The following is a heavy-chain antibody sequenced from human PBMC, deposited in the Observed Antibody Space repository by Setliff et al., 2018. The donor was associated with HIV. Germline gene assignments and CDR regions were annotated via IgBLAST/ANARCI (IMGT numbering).Heavy chain of an antibody. Sequence: PSETLSLTCTVSGGSIRSHYWNWIRQSPGKGLEWIGYIHYRGSTNYNPSLNSRVIISVDMSKNQFSLKLTSVTAADTAVYYCARDFEASYCGGDCYSGWFDSWGQGILVPSPQ. CDR1: GGSIRSHY. D-gene: IGHD2-21*01. V-gene: IGHV4-59*11. J-gene: IGHJ5*01. CDR2: IHYRGST. CDR3: ARDFEASYCGGDCYSGWFDS.